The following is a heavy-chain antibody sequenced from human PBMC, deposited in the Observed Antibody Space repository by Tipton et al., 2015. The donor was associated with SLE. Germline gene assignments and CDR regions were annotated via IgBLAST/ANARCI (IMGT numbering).Heavy chain of an antibody. CDR1: GGSINRHS. D-gene: IGHD4-23*01. Sequence: TLSLTCTVSGGSINRHSWSWIRQPPGKGLEWIGYIFYSRSTDYNPSLKSRISISIDTSKNQFSLKLSSVIAADTAVYYCARGSVAADDYWGQGTLVTVSS. V-gene: IGHV4-59*11. CDR3: ARGSVAADDY. CDR2: IFYSRST. J-gene: IGHJ4*01.